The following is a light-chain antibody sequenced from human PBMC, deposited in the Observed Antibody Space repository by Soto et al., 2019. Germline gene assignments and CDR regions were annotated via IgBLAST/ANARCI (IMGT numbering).Light chain of an antibody. CDR3: QQYNNWPPP. V-gene: IGKV3-15*01. J-gene: IGKJ1*01. CDR1: QGFTNN. CDR2: GAS. Sequence: EIVMTQSPAPWSLPPGQRATPSVRASQGFTNNLSWYQQKPGQAPRLLIYGASTRATGIPARFSGSGSGTEFTLTISSLQSEDFAVSYCQQYNNWPPPFGQGTKVEF.